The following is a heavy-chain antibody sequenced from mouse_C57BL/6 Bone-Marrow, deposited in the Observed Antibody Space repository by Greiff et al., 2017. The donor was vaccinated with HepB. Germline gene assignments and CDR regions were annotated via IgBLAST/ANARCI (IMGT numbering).Heavy chain of an antibody. CDR3: ARSRDGYYERFRAMDY. J-gene: IGHJ4*01. CDR2: IYPGSGST. CDR1: GYTFTSYW. Sequence: QVHVKQSGAELVKPGASVKMSCKASGYTFTSYWITWVKQRPGQGLEWIGDIYPGSGSTNYNEKFKGKATLTADKSSSTAYMELRSLTSEDSAVYFCARSRDGYYERFRAMDYWGQGTSVTVSS. V-gene: IGHV1-55*01. D-gene: IGHD2-3*01.